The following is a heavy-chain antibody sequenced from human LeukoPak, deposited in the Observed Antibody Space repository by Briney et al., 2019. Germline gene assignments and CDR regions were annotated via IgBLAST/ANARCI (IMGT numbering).Heavy chain of an antibody. V-gene: IGHV3-21*01. D-gene: IGHD3-10*01. CDR3: AREEEWYASGTYYKGFDS. CDR1: GFTFINYN. J-gene: IGHJ4*02. Sequence: GGALRLSCAASGFTFINYNMNWVRRAPGKGGEWVSCISTRSTYIYYSDSVKGRFTISRYNAKNSLYLQMNSLRADDTAVYYCAREEEWYASGTYYKGFDSWGQGTLVTVSS. CDR2: ISTRSTYI.